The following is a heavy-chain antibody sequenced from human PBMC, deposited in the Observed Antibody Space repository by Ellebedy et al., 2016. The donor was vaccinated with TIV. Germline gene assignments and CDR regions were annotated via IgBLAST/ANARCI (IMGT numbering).Heavy chain of an antibody. V-gene: IGHV3-48*01. CDR2: ISSSSSTI. D-gene: IGHD3-3*01. J-gene: IGHJ4*02. CDR1: GFTYSSYS. CDR3: ARGASWSAITGLDY. Sequence: PGGSLRLSCAASGFTYSSYSMNWVRQAPGKGLEWVSSISSSSSTIYYADSVKGRFTISRDNAKNSLYLQMNSLGVEDTAVYYCARGASWSAITGLDYWGQGTLVTVSS.